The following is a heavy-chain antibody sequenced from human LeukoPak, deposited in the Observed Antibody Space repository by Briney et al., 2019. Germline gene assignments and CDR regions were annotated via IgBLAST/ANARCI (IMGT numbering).Heavy chain of an antibody. Sequence: VGSLRLSCAASRVSLSRHVTHWVREAPGKGPGWGAVISYDGRSKKHCDSVKGRFTISRDNSENTVYLQMNSLRAEDTGVYFCAKDREEYGADYYFDYWGQGALVTVSS. CDR1: RVSLSRHV. CDR2: ISYDGRSK. J-gene: IGHJ4*02. V-gene: IGHV3-30*18. CDR3: AKDREEYGADYYFDY. D-gene: IGHD4-17*01.